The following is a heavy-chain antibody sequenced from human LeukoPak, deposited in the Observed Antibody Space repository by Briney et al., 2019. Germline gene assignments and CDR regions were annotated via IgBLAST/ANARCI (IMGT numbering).Heavy chain of an antibody. CDR1: GGSISTYY. V-gene: IGHV4-59*08. CDR2: IYFSGST. J-gene: IGHJ2*01. Sequence: SETLSLTCTVSGGSISTYYWNWLRQPPGKGLEWIGYIYFSGSTNYNPSLKSRVTISVDTSNNQFSLELNSVTAADTAVYYCARHREPDLDYDILTGYHWYFDLWGRGTLVTVSS. CDR3: ARHREPDLDYDILTGYHWYFDL. D-gene: IGHD3-9*01.